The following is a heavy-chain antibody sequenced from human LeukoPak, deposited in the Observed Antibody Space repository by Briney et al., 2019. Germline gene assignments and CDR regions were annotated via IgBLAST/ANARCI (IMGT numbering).Heavy chain of an antibody. CDR3: ARLRFVAASGVSPFNY. Sequence: GGSLRLSCAASGFIFSLYLMSWVRQAPGKGLEWVASIKQEGSEKYYVDSVKGRFTISRDNAKNSLYLQLHSLRAEDTAVYYCARLRFVAASGVSPFNYWGQGTLVTVSS. CDR2: IKQEGSEK. CDR1: GFIFSLYL. V-gene: IGHV3-7*01. D-gene: IGHD2-8*02. J-gene: IGHJ4*02.